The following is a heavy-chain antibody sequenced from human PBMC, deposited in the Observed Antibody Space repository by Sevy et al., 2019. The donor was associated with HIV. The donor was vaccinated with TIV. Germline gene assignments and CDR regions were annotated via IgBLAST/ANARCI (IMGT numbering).Heavy chain of an antibody. CDR3: ARYWISTRPHNWFDP. Sequence: SETLSLTCTVSGGSISSGDYYWSWIRQSPGKGLEWIGYIYYSGTTYYNPSLKSRGTMSVDTSKNQFSLKLSSVTAADTAVYFCARYWISTRPHNWFDPWGQGTLVTVSS. V-gene: IGHV4-30-4*01. CDR2: IYYSGTT. CDR1: GGSISSGDYY. D-gene: IGHD2-2*01. J-gene: IGHJ5*02.